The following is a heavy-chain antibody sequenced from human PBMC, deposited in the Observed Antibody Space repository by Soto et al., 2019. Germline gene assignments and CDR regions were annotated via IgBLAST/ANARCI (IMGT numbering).Heavy chain of an antibody. CDR2: IYYSGST. V-gene: IGHV4-59*01. D-gene: IGHD3-3*01. CDR1: GGSISSYY. Sequence: SETLSLTCTVSGGSISSYYWSWIRQPPGKGLEWIGYIYYSGSTNYNPSLKSRVTISVDTSKNQFSLKLSSVTAAVTAVYYCARGYHYDFWSGTSNWFDPWGQGTLVTVSS. CDR3: ARGYHYDFWSGTSNWFDP. J-gene: IGHJ5*02.